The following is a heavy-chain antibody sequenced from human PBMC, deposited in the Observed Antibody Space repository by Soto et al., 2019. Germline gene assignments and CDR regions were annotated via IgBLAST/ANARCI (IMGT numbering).Heavy chain of an antibody. J-gene: IGHJ4*02. CDR2: INHSGST. Sequence: QVQLQQWGAGLLKPSETLSLTCAVYGGSFSGYYWSWIRQPPGKGLEWIGEINHSGSTNYNPSLKSRVHISVDTSKNQFSLELSSVTAADTAVYYCARGRGYCTNGVCPAPRGIDYWGQGTLVTVSS. CDR3: ARGRGYCTNGVCPAPRGIDY. V-gene: IGHV4-34*01. D-gene: IGHD2-8*01. CDR1: GGSFSGYY.